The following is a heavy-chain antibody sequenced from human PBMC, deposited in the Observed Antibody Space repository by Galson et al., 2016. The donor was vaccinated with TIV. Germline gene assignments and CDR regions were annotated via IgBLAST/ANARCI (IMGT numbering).Heavy chain of an antibody. CDR1: LS. V-gene: IGHV1-24*01. J-gene: IGHJ4*02. Sequence: LSMHWVRQAPGKGLEWMAGFDPEQHKKIYAQKLEGRVTLTDDTSTDTAFLELSSLSFGDTAVYYCASVAWFPGLSLDNWGQGTLVIVSS. D-gene: IGHD2/OR15-2a*01. CDR3: ASVAWFPGLSLDN. CDR2: FDPEQHKK.